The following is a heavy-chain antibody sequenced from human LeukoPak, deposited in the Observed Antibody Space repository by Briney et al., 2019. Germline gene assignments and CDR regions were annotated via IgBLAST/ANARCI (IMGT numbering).Heavy chain of an antibody. V-gene: IGHV1-2*02. CDR3: ALENMYDSSGYSKSFDY. CDR1: RYTFSVKF. D-gene: IGHD3-22*01. J-gene: IGHJ4*02. CDR2: IEPSTGVT. Sequence: ASVKVSCKTSRYTFSVKFFHWLRQAPGRGLEWMAGIEPSTGVTVYGPNFRGRVTVTRDTSVSTAYMELSSLTSDDAAIYFCALENMYDSSGYSKSFDYWGQGTLVTVSS.